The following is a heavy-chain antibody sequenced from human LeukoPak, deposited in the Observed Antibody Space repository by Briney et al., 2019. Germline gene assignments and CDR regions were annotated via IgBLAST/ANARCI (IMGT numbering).Heavy chain of an antibody. J-gene: IGHJ6*03. CDR1: GGSISSSSYY. CDR3: ARISYYYYMDV. CDR2: IYYSGST. V-gene: IGHV4-39*01. Sequence: SETLSLTCTVSGGSISSSSYYWGWIRQPPGKGLEWIGSIYYSGSTYYNPSLKSRVTISVDTSKNQFSLKLSSVTAADTAVYYCARISYYYYMDVWGKGTTVTVSS.